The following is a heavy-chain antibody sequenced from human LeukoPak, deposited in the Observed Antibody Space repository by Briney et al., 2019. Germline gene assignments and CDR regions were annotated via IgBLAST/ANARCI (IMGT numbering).Heavy chain of an antibody. CDR3: ARPVPSRLGWFDP. Sequence: SETLSLTCTVSGGSINNSYWTWIRQPPGKGLEWIGHIYYSGSTYYNPSLKSRVSISVHTSKNQFSLKLRSVTAADTAVYYCARPVPSRLGWFDPWGQGTLVTVSS. J-gene: IGHJ5*02. V-gene: IGHV4-59*08. CDR2: IYYSGST. D-gene: IGHD1-1*01. CDR1: GGSINNSY.